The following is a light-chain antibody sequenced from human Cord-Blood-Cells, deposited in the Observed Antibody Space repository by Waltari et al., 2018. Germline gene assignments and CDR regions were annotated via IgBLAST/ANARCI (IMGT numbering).Light chain of an antibody. V-gene: IGLV1-47*01. CDR2: RNN. J-gene: IGLJ2*01. CDR3: AAWDDSRSAVV. Sequence: QSVLTQPPSASGTPGQRVTISCSGSSSNIGSNYVYWYQQLPGTAPKLLIYRNNRRPSGVPDRFSGSKSGTAASLAISGLRSEDEADYYCAAWDDSRSAVVFGGGTKLTVL. CDR1: SSNIGSNY.